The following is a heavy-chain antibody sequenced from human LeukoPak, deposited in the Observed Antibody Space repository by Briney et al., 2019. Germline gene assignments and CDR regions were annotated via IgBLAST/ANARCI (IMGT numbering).Heavy chain of an antibody. J-gene: IGHJ1*01. Sequence: GGSLTLPCAASGFTFSTYWMHWVRPPPGKGLVWVSRIKSDGSTNYADPVKGRFTISRDNAKNTVSLQMNSLRPEDTGVYYCARAPSEIGGYYPEYFRYWGQGTLVTVSS. V-gene: IGHV3-74*01. CDR3: ARAPSEIGGYYPEYFRY. D-gene: IGHD3-22*01. CDR1: GFTFSTYW. CDR2: IKSDGST.